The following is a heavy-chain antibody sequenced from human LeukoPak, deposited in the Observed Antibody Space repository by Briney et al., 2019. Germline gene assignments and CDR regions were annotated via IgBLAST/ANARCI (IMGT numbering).Heavy chain of an antibody. CDR3: AKGVTIFGVVTPRYYYYMDV. CDR1: GFTFSSYA. CDR2: ISGSGGST. V-gene: IGHV3-23*01. J-gene: IGHJ6*03. D-gene: IGHD3-3*01. Sequence: PGGSLRLSCAASGFTFSSYAMSWVRQAPGKGLEWVSAISGSGGSTYYADSVKGRFTISRDNSKNTLYLQMNSLRAEDTAVYYCAKGVTIFGVVTPRYYYYMDVWGKGTTVTVSS.